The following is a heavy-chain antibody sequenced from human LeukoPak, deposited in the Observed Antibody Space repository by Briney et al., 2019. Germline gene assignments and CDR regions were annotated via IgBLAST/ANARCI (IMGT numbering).Heavy chain of an antibody. D-gene: IGHD3-10*01. Sequence: GGSLRLSCAASGFTFSSYSMNWVRQAPGKGLEWVSSISSSSSCIYCADSVKGRFTISRDNAKNSLYLQMNSLRAEDTAVYYCARDCWDYGSGSYCGIDYWGQGTLVTVSS. CDR2: ISSSSSCI. V-gene: IGHV3-21*01. CDR3: ARDCWDYGSGSYCGIDY. CDR1: GFTFSSYS. J-gene: IGHJ4*02.